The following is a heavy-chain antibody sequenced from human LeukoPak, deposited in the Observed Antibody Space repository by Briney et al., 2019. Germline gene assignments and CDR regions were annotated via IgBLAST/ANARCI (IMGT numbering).Heavy chain of an antibody. D-gene: IGHD1-26*01. CDR3: AIVAFSGSYWGAFDY. CDR2: INPNSGGT. V-gene: IGHV1-2*02. J-gene: IGHJ4*02. CDR1: GYTFTGYY. Sequence: GASVKVSCKASGYTFTGYYMHWVRQAPGQGLEWMGWINPNSGGTNYAQKFQGRVTMTRDTSISTAYMELSRLRSDDTAVYYCAIVAFSGSYWGAFDYWGEGTLVTASP.